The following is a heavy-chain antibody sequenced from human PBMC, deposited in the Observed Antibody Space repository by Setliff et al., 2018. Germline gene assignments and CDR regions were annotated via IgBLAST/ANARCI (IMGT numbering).Heavy chain of an antibody. J-gene: IGHJ3*02. CDR2: IYYSGST. CDR3: VGLDFTDAFDI. CDR1: GGSISSSSCY. V-gene: IGHV4-39*01. Sequence: SETLSLTCTVSGGSISSSSCYWGWIRQPPGKGLEWIGSIYYSGSTNYNPSLKSRVTISVDTSKNQFSLKLGSVTAADTAVYYCVGLDFTDAFDIWGQGTMVTVSS. D-gene: IGHD3-16*01.